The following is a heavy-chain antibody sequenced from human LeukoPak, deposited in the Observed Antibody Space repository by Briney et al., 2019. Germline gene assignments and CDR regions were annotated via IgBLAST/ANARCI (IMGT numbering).Heavy chain of an antibody. CDR2: IIPIFGTA. D-gene: IGHD3-10*01. V-gene: IGHV1-69*05. CDR1: GGTFSSYA. Sequence: SVKVSCKASGGTFSSYAISWVRQAPGQGLEWMGRIIPIFGTANYAQKFQGRVTITTDESTSTVYMDLSSLRSEDTALYYCAKMSGSYFVRIDYWGQGTLVTVSS. CDR3: AKMSGSYFVRIDY. J-gene: IGHJ4*02.